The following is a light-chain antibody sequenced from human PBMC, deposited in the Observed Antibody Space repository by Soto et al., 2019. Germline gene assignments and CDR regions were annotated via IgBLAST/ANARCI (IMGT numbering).Light chain of an antibody. CDR2: EVT. CDR1: RDDIGAYDY. V-gene: IGLV2-14*01. J-gene: IGLJ2*01. Sequence: QSALTHPASVSGSPGQPITISCAGTRDDIGAYDYVSWYQQHPGNAPKLLVYEVTNRPSGVSDRFSGSKSGNTASLTISGLQAEDEADYYCNSYTNSSAVVFGGGTKVTVL. CDR3: NSYTNSSAVV.